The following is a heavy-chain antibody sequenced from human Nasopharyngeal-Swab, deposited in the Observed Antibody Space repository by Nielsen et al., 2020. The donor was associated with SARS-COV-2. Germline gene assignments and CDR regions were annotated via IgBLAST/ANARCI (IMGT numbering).Heavy chain of an antibody. CDR1: GFSITYRF. J-gene: IGHJ6*02. V-gene: IGHV1-45*02. CDR3: ASGQCINGVCNPTDGLDV. CDR2: ITPFNGNA. D-gene: IGHD2-8*01. Sequence: SVQVSCKASGFSITYRFLHWMRQAPGQALEWMGWITPFNGNAKYAQKFQGRVSITRDGSRSTASLELSSLRPDGTAMYFCASGQCINGVCNPTDGLDVWGQGTSVTVS.